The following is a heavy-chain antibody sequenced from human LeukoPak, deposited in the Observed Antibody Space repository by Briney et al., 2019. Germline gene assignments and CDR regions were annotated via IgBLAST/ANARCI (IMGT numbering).Heavy chain of an antibody. J-gene: IGHJ3*02. CDR2: IWNDGSKT. D-gene: IGHD1-26*01. Sequence: PGGSLRLSCAASGLTFSSSGMHWVRQAPGKGLEWVAVIWNDGSKTYYADSVKGRFIISRDNSGSTLYLQMNSLRVEDTAVYYCAKDRVGATWTDSFDIWGQGTVVTVSS. CDR1: GLTFSSSG. V-gene: IGHV3-33*06. CDR3: AKDRVGATWTDSFDI.